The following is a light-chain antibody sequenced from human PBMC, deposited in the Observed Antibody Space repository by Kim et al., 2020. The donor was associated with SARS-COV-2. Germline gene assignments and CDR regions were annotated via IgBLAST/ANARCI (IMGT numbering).Light chain of an antibody. Sequence: SPGAIATLSCRASQSVSSHLAWYQQKPGQAPRLLIYDASNRATGIPARFSGSGSGTDFTLTISSLEPEDFAVYYCQQRSNWPPITFGQGTRLEIK. J-gene: IGKJ5*01. CDR3: QQRSNWPPIT. CDR2: DAS. V-gene: IGKV3-11*01. CDR1: QSVSSH.